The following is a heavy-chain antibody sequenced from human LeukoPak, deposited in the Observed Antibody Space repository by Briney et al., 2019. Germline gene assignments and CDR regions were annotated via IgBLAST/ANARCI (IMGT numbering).Heavy chain of an antibody. CDR3: ARDTVTMVRGVSYFDY. D-gene: IGHD3-10*01. CDR1: GYTFTGYY. CDR2: INPNSGGT. Sequence: ASVKVSCNASGYTFTGYYMHWVRQAPGQGLEWMGWINPNSGGTNYAQKFQGRVTMTRDTSISTAYMELSRLRSDDTAVYYCARDTVTMVRGVSYFDYWGQGTLVTVSS. V-gene: IGHV1-2*02. J-gene: IGHJ4*02.